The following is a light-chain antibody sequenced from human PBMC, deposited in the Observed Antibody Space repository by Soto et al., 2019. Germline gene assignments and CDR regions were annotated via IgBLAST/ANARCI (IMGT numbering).Light chain of an antibody. J-gene: IGKJ1*01. CDR1: QSISSW. CDR3: QQYNSYWT. Sequence: DIQMTQSPSTLSASVGDRVTITCRASQSISSWLAWYQQKPGKAHKLLIYKASSLESGVPSRFSGSGCGTEFTLTISSRQPDDFATYDCQQYNSYWTFGQGTKVQIK. V-gene: IGKV1-5*03. CDR2: KAS.